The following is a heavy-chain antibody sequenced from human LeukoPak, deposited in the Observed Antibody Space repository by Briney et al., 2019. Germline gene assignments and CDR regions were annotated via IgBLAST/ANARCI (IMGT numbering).Heavy chain of an antibody. D-gene: IGHD4-11*01. J-gene: IGHJ5*02. CDR1: GGTFSSYA. CDR2: IIPIFGTA. CDR3: ARGLTMTTFDP. Sequence: SVKVSCKASGGTFSSYAISWVRQAPGQGLEWMGGIIPIFGTANYAQKFQGRVTITADESTSTAYMELRSLRSDDTAVYYCARGLTMTTFDPWGQGTLVTVSS. V-gene: IGHV1-69*01.